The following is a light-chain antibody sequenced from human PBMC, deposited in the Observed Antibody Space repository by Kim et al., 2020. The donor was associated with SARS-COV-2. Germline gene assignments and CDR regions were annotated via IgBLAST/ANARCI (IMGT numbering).Light chain of an antibody. Sequence: TCTLSSGYSNYTVDGYQQRPGKGPRFVMRVGTGGIVGSKGDGIPDRFSVLGSGLNRYLTIKNIQEEDESDYHCGADHGSGSNFVWVFGGGTQLTVL. CDR3: GADHGSGSNFVWV. J-gene: IGLJ3*02. CDR1: SGYSNYT. CDR2: VGTGGIVG. V-gene: IGLV9-49*01.